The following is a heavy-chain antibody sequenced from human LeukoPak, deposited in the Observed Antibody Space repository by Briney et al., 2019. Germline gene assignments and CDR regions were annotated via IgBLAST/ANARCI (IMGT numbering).Heavy chain of an antibody. D-gene: IGHD6-19*01. CDR1: GGSFSGYY. V-gene: IGHV4-34*01. J-gene: IGHJ4*02. Sequence: SETLSLTCAVYGGSFSGYYWSWIRQTPGKGLEWIGEIRNRETTNYNPSLKSRVTISVDKSKNQFSLKLSSVTAADTAVYYCAREGVAGTVDYWGQGTLVTVSS. CDR3: AREGVAGTVDY. CDR2: IRNRETT.